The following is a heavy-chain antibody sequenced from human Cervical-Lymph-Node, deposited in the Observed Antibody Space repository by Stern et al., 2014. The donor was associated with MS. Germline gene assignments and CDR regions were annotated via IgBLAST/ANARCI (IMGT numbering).Heavy chain of an antibody. Sequence: EAQLVESGGGVIQPGGSLRLSCTASVFTVSRDYMTWVRQAPGKGLEWVSLTTNVRSTFYTDSVKGRFTISRDDSKNTVYLHMTSLRAEDTAMYYCARDTSSPERSDWWGQGTLVTVSS. J-gene: IGHJ4*02. CDR2: TTNVRST. CDR1: VFTVSRDY. V-gene: IGHV3-53*01. D-gene: IGHD1-1*01. CDR3: ARDTSSPERSDW.